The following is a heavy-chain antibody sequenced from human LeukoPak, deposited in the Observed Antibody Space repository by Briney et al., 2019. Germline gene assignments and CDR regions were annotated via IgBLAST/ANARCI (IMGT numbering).Heavy chain of an antibody. CDR3: ARHRYSSTSPANY. CDR1: SGSVSSMSTY. V-gene: IGHV4-39*01. CDR2: AYYDGST. J-gene: IGHJ4*02. Sequence: PSETLSLTCTVSSGSVSSMSTYWGWIRRPPGKGLEWIGSAYYDGSTYYNPSLKSRATISVDTSKNQFALKLSSVTAADTAVHYCARHRYSSTSPANYWGQGTLVTVSS. D-gene: IGHD6-6*01.